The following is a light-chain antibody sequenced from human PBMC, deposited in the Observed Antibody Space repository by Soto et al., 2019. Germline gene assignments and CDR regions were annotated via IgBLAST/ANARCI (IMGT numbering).Light chain of an antibody. CDR2: DAS. Sequence: IQMTQSPSTLSASVGDRVIITCRASQDISGWLAWYQQKPGKAPKLLVYDASNLKSGVPSRFSGSGSGTEFTLTIANLQPDDFATYYCQQYDIYRTFGPGTKVDIK. V-gene: IGKV1-5*01. CDR1: QDISGW. J-gene: IGKJ1*01. CDR3: QQYDIYRT.